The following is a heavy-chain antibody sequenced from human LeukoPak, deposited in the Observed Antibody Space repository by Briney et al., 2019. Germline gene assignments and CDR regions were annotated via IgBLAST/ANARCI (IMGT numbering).Heavy chain of an antibody. J-gene: IGHJ3*02. CDR3: ATSPQYSSSRYRAFDI. D-gene: IGHD6-13*01. V-gene: IGHV1-69-2*01. CDR2: VDPEDGET. Sequence: ATVKISCKVSGYTFTDYYMHWVQQAPGKGLEWMGLVDPEDGETIYAEKFQGRVTITADTSTDTAYMELSSLRSEDTAVYYCATSPQYSSSRYRAFDIWGQGTMVTVSS. CDR1: GYTFTDYY.